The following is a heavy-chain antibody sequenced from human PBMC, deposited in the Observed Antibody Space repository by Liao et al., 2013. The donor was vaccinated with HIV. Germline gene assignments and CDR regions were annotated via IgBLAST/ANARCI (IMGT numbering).Heavy chain of an antibody. CDR2: INHRATT. CDR1: GGSFNTYY. D-gene: IGHD3-10*01. V-gene: IGHV4-34*01. CDR3: ATVWFGEIFSPYYFDY. J-gene: IGHJ4*02. Sequence: QVQLQQWGAGLLKPSETLSLTCAVYGGSFNTYYWSWVRQSPGKGLEWIGEINHRATTNYNPSLKSRVTLSVDTSKNQFSLKLTSVTAADTALYYCATVWFGEIFSPYYFDYWAQGTLVTVSS.